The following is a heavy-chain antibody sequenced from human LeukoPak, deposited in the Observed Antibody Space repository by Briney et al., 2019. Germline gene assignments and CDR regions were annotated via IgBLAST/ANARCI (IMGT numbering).Heavy chain of an antibody. V-gene: IGHV3-23*01. D-gene: IGHD2-2*01. CDR3: ATHCSSTSCYPDDAFDI. CDR1: GFTFSSYA. CDR2: ISGSGGST. J-gene: IGHJ3*02. Sequence: GGSLRLSCATSGFTFSSYAMSWVRQAPGKELEWVSAISGSGGSTYYADSVKGRFTISRDNSKNTLYLQMNSLRAEDTAVYYCATHCSSTSCYPDDAFDIWGQGTMVTVSS.